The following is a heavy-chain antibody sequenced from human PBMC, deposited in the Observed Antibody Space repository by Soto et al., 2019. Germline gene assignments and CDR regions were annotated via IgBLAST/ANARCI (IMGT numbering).Heavy chain of an antibody. CDR1: GFTFSSYS. Sequence: GGSLRLSCAASGFTFSSYSMNWVRQAPGKGLEWVSYISSSSSTIYYADSVKGRFTISRDNAKNSLYLQMNSLRDEDTAVYYCARDPDYYDSSGYYPQYFQHWGQGTLVTVSS. CDR2: ISSSSSTI. CDR3: ARDPDYYDSSGYYPQYFQH. D-gene: IGHD3-22*01. J-gene: IGHJ1*01. V-gene: IGHV3-48*02.